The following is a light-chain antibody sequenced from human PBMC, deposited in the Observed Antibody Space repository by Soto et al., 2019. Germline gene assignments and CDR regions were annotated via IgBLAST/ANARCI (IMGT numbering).Light chain of an antibody. CDR2: DNY. CDR1: TSNIENNF. V-gene: IGLV1-51*01. Sequence: QSVLTQPPSVSAAPGQKVTISCSGSTSNIENNFVSWYRQFPGTAPNLLIYDNYRRPSGIPARFSGSKSGTSATLDITGLQPGDEADYYCVTWDNSLTAVVFGGGTKVTVL. J-gene: IGLJ2*01. CDR3: VTWDNSLTAVV.